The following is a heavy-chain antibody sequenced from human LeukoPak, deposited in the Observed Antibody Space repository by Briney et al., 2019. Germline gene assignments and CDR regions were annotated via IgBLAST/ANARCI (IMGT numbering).Heavy chain of an antibody. Sequence: GRSLRPSCAASGFTFSSYGMHWVRQAPGKGLEWVAVISYDGSNKYYADSVKGRFTISRDNSKNTLYLQMNSLRAEDTAVYYCAKDLSRNYGSGSYPDPWGQGTLVTVSS. V-gene: IGHV3-30*18. CDR1: GFTFSSYG. CDR2: ISYDGSNK. CDR3: AKDLSRNYGSGSYPDP. D-gene: IGHD3-10*01. J-gene: IGHJ5*02.